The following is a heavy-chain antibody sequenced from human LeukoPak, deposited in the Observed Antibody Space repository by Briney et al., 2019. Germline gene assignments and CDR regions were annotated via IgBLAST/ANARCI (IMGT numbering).Heavy chain of an antibody. J-gene: IGHJ4*02. Sequence: GGSLRLSCTASGFTFGDYAMSWVRQAPGKGLEWVGFIRSKAYGGTTEYAASVKGRFTISRDDSKSIAYLQMNSLKTEDTAVYYCTRTQLGMTTVELAFDYWGQGTLVTVSS. V-gene: IGHV3-49*04. CDR3: TRTQLGMTTVELAFDY. D-gene: IGHD4-11*01. CDR1: GFTFGDYA. CDR2: IRSKAYGGTT.